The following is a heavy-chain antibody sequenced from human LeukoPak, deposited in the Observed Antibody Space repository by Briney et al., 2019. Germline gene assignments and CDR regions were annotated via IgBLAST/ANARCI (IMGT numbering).Heavy chain of an antibody. CDR1: GFTFSSNG. CDR2: ISISSSYI. V-gene: IGHV3-21*01. D-gene: IGHD6-13*01. J-gene: IGHJ5*02. CDR3: ARTIAAAGKVGWFDP. Sequence: GGSLRLSCAASGFTFSSNGMNWVRQAPGQGLEWGSSISISSSYIYYADSVKGRFTISGANAKNYLYLQMNSLRAEDTAVYYCARTIAAAGKVGWFDPWGQGTLVTVSS.